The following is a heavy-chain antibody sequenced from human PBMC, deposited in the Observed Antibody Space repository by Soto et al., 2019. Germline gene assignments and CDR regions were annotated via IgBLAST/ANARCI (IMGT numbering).Heavy chain of an antibody. V-gene: IGHV1-69*06. CDR1: GGSLSTNP. Sequence: GASVKVSCKASGGSLSTNPISWVRQAPGQGLEWMGGTGSGTGPGNHAQKFQGRLTVTADKSTSTVYMELTNLSSEDTAVYYCARRHSGGFFRFFDSRGQGTLVTVSS. J-gene: IGHJ4*02. CDR2: TGSGTGPG. D-gene: IGHD2-15*01. CDR3: ARRHSGGFFRFFDS.